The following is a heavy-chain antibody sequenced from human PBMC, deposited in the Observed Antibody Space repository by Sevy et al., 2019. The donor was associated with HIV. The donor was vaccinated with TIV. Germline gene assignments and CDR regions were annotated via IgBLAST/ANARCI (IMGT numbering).Heavy chain of an antibody. V-gene: IGHV3-23*01. CDR1: GFSFDSYG. D-gene: IGHD3-22*01. Sequence: GGSLRLSCAVSGFSFDSYGMTWVRQAPGKGLEWVSGISGSGTRTYYADSVKGRFIISRDNSKNTLYLQMNSRRSEDQAIYYCGKGGGGHYDPDEIGYYFYYYYMDVWGKGTTVTVSS. CDR3: GKGGGGHYDPDEIGYYFYYYYMDV. CDR2: ISGSGTRT. J-gene: IGHJ6*03.